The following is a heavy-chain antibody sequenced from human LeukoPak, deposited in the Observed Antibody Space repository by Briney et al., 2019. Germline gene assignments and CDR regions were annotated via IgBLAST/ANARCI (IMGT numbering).Heavy chain of an antibody. CDR1: GYTFTSYD. CDR3: ARDWGPIGYMDV. J-gene: IGHJ6*03. V-gene: IGHV1-2*02. Sequence: ASVKVSCKASGYTFTSYDINWVRQATGQGLEWMGWINPNSGGTNYARKFQGRVTMTRDTSISTAYMELSRLRSDDTAVYYCARDWGPIGYMDVWGKGTTVTVSS. CDR2: INPNSGGT. D-gene: IGHD3-16*01.